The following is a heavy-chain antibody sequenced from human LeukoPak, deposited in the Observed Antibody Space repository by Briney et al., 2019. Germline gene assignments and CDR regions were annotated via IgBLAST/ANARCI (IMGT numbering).Heavy chain of an antibody. J-gene: IGHJ4*02. V-gene: IGHV3-30*04. D-gene: IGHD6-6*01. CDR1: GFTFSSYA. CDR2: ISYDGSNK. CDR3: ARIPSGY. Sequence: GGSLRLSCAASGFTFSSYAMHWVRQAPGKGLEWVAVISYDGSNKYYADSVKDRFTISRDNSKNTLYLQMNSLRAEDTAVYYCARIPSGYWGQGTLVTVSS.